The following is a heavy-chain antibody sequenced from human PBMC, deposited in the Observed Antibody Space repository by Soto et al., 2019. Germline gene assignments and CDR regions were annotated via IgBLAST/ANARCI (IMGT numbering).Heavy chain of an antibody. CDR3: VKNSGWLNT. D-gene: IGHD3-10*01. J-gene: IGHJ5*02. CDR1: GFTFGTTD. V-gene: IGHV3-23*01. CDR2: IDGSGGIT. Sequence: QLWQSGGGLVQPGGSLTLSCAASGFTFGTTDMSWVRQAPGEGLEWVSTIDGSGGITYYADSVKGRFTISRDNSRTTVYLQMNSLRGAETALSYGVKNSGWLNTWGQGALVTVSS.